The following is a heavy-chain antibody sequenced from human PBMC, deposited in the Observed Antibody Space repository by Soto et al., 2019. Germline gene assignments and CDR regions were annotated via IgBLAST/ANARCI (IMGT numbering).Heavy chain of an antibody. CDR2: IIPIFGTA. CDR3: ARDDFISDRFFYYAMDV. D-gene: IGHD2-21*02. J-gene: IGHJ6*02. V-gene: IGHV1-69*05. CDR1: GGTSSNYA. Sequence: SVKVSCKASGGTSSNYAISWVRQAPGQGLEWMGGIIPIFGTANYAQKFQGRVTITTDESTSTAYMELSSLSSQDTAVYYCARDDFISDRFFYYAMDVWGQGTTVTVSS.